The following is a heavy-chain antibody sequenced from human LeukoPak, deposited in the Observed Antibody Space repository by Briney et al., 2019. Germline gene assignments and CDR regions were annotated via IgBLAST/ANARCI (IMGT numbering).Heavy chain of an antibody. CDR1: GASISSSSYY. CDR3: ARGGWYPESFQH. D-gene: IGHD6-19*01. V-gene: IGHV4-39*07. Sequence: SETLSLTCTVSGASISSSSYYWAWIRQPPGKGLEWIGSIYYSGSTHYNPSLKSRVTISVDTSKNQFSLRLSSVTAADTAVYYCARGGWYPESFQHWGQGALVTVSS. CDR2: IYYSGST. J-gene: IGHJ1*01.